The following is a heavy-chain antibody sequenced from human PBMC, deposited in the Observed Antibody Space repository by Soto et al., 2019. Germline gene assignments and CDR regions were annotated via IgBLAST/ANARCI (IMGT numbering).Heavy chain of an antibody. CDR1: GGSISSGNW. V-gene: IGHV4-4*02. Sequence: SETLSLTCDVSGGSISSGNWWTWVRQTPGRRLDWIGEIYHSGSTNYNPSLKNRVTISVDTSKNQFSLKMNSVTAADTAVYHCARGALGYCSGGSCYRYFDYWGQGTLVTVSS. CDR2: IYHSGST. CDR3: ARGALGYCSGGSCYRYFDY. J-gene: IGHJ4*02. D-gene: IGHD2-15*01.